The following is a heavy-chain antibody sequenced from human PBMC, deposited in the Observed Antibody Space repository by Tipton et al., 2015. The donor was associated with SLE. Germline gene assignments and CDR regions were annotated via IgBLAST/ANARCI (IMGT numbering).Heavy chain of an antibody. D-gene: IGHD5-18*01. CDR3: ARDLSGYSYGSYFDY. CDR1: GFTFSSYW. CDR2: IKQDGSGK. J-gene: IGHJ4*02. V-gene: IGHV3-7*01. Sequence: SLRLSCAASGFTFSSYWMSWVRQAPGKGLEWVANIKQDGSGKYYVDSVKGRFTISRDNAKNSLYLQMNSLRAEDTAVYYCARDLSGYSYGSYFDYWGQGTLVTVSS.